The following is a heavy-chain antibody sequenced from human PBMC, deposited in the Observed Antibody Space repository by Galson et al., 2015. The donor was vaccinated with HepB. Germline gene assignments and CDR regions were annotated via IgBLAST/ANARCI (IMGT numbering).Heavy chain of an antibody. Sequence: SLRLSCAASGFTFSSYSMNWVRQAPGKGLEWVSYISSSSSTIYYADSVKGRFTISRDNAKNSLYLQMNSLRAEDTAVYYCARDRRDDYSNLDYYYYYMDVWGKGTTVTVSS. V-gene: IGHV3-48*01. CDR3: ARDRRDDYSNLDYYYYYMDV. D-gene: IGHD4-11*01. CDR2: ISSSSSTI. J-gene: IGHJ6*03. CDR1: GFTFSSYS.